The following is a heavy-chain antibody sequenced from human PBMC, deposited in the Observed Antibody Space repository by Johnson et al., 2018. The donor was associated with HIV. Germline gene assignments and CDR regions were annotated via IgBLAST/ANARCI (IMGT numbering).Heavy chain of an antibody. CDR1: GFTFSNAW. CDR2: IKRTTDGGTT. J-gene: IGHJ3*02. CDR3: TICITMIVVVTTDAFDI. V-gene: IGHV3-15*01. D-gene: IGHD3-22*01. Sequence: EVQLVESGGGLVQPGGSLRLSCAASGFTFSNAWMSWVRQAPGKGLEWVGRIKRTTDGGTTDYASPVNGRFTISSDDSKNTLYLQMNSLKTEDTAVYYCTICITMIVVVTTDAFDIWGQGTMVTVSS.